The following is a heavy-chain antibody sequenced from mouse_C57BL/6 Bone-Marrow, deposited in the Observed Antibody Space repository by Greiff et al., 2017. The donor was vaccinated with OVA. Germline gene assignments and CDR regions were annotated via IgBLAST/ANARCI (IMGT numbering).Heavy chain of an antibody. CDR1: GFTFSSYA. CDR3: ARERDYYGSSSPAWFAY. J-gene: IGHJ3*01. V-gene: IGHV5-4*01. D-gene: IGHD1-1*01. CDR2: ISDGGSYT. Sequence: DVKLVESGGGLVKPGGSLKLSCAASGFTFSSYAMSWVRQTPEKRLEWVATISDGGSYTYYPDNVKGRFTISRDNAKNNLYLQMSHLKSEDTAMYYCARERDYYGSSSPAWFAYWGQGTLVTVSA.